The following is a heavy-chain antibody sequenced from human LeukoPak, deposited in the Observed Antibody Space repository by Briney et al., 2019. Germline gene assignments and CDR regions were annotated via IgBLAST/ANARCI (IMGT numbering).Heavy chain of an antibody. D-gene: IGHD6-19*01. CDR2: IIPIFGTA. Sequence: SVKVSCKASGGTFSSYAISWVRQAPGQGLEWMGGIIPIFGTANYAQKFQGRVTITTDESTSTAYMELSSLTSEDTAVYYCAKSSGWDNWFDPWGQGTLVTVSS. CDR1: GGTFSSYA. CDR3: AKSSGWDNWFDP. V-gene: IGHV1-69*05. J-gene: IGHJ5*02.